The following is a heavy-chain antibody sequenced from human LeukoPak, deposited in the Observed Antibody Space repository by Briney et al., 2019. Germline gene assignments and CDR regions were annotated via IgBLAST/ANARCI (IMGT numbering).Heavy chain of an antibody. CDR2: IYYSGST. Sequence: SETLSLTCTVSGGSISSGGYYWSWIRQHPGKGLEWIGYIYYSGSTYYNPSLKSRVTISVDTSKNQFSLKLSSVTAADTAVYYCARRPYDSSGYYYFFDYWGQGTLVTVSS. D-gene: IGHD3-22*01. J-gene: IGHJ4*02. V-gene: IGHV4-31*03. CDR3: ARRPYDSSGYYYFFDY. CDR1: GGSISSGGYY.